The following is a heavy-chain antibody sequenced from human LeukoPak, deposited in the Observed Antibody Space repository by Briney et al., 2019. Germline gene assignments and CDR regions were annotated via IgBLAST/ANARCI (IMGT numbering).Heavy chain of an antibody. CDR2: ISWNSGNI. CDR1: GFLFDDYG. D-gene: IGHD3-16*02. Sequence: GGSLRPSCAASGFLFDDYGMHWVRQPPGKGLEWVSCISWNSGNIGYADSVKGRFTISRDNANNSLYLQMNSLRAEDTALYYCTRASPPFGGVIAPSYYFDYWGQGTLVTVSS. J-gene: IGHJ4*02. V-gene: IGHV3-9*01. CDR3: TRASPPFGGVIAPSYYFDY.